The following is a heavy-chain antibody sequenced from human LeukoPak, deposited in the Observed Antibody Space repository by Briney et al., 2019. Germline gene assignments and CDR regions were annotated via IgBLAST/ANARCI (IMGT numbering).Heavy chain of an antibody. CDR1: GFTVSSNY. V-gene: IGHV3-53*01. CDR3: AKDKGDFWSGHHY. Sequence: GGSLRLSCAASGFTVSSNYMSWVRQAPGKGLEWVSVLYGAGATYYADSVKGRFTISRDNSKNTLYLQMSSLRAEDTAVYYCAKDKGDFWSGHHYWGQGTLVTVSS. J-gene: IGHJ4*02. CDR2: LYGAGAT. D-gene: IGHD3-3*01.